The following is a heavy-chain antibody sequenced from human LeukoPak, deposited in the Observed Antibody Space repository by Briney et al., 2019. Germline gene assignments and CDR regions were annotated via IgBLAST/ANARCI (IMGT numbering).Heavy chain of an antibody. Sequence: GGSLRLSCAASGFTFSTFWMNWVRQAPGKGLEWVANINEDGSQNYYMDSVKGRFTISRDNAKNSLYLQMNSLRAEDTAVYYCARDTSPSIAAVGYDAFGIWGQGTMVTVSS. CDR1: GFTFSTFW. J-gene: IGHJ3*02. D-gene: IGHD6-25*01. CDR2: INEDGSQN. CDR3: ARDTSPSIAAVGYDAFGI. V-gene: IGHV3-7*01.